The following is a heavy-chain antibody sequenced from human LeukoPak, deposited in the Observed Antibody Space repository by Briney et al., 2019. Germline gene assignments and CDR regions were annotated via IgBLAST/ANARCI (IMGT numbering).Heavy chain of an antibody. CDR3: ARATSGQFYYFDY. Sequence: SETLSLTCTVSGGSINSYSWDWIRQPAGKGLEWIGRIYTSGTTNYNPSLKSRVTMSVDTSKNQSSLKLRSMTAADTAVYYCARATSGQFYYFDYWGQGTLVSVSS. J-gene: IGHJ4*02. D-gene: IGHD6-19*01. CDR1: GGSINSYS. V-gene: IGHV4-4*07. CDR2: IYTSGTT.